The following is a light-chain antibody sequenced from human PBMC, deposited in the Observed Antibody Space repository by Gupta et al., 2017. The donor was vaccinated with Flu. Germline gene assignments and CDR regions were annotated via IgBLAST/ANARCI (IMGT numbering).Light chain of an antibody. Sequence: ESVLTQSPATLSLSPGERATLSCRASQSVSSYLAWYQQKPGQAPRLLIYDASNRATGIPARFSGSGSRTDFTLTISSLEPEDFAVYYCQQRSNWPRTFGQGTKVEIK. V-gene: IGKV3-11*01. CDR2: DAS. J-gene: IGKJ1*01. CDR3: QQRSNWPRT. CDR1: QSVSSY.